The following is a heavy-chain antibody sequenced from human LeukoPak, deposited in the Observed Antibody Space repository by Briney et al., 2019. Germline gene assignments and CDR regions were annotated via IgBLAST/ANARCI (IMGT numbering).Heavy chain of an antibody. Sequence: ASVKVSCKASGYTFTGYYMQWVRQAPGQGLEWMGWINPNSGGTNYAQKFQGRVTMTRDTSISTAYMELNRLRSDDTAVYYCARGSLYYYDSSGYPEKVAVGAFDIWGQGTMVTVSP. CDR3: ARGSLYYYDSSGYPEKVAVGAFDI. CDR1: GYTFTGYY. J-gene: IGHJ3*02. D-gene: IGHD3-22*01. CDR2: INPNSGGT. V-gene: IGHV1-2*02.